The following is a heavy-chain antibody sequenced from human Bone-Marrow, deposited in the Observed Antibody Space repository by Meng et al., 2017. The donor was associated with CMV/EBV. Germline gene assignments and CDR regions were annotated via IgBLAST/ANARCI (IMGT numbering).Heavy chain of an antibody. Sequence: SVKVSRKVSGGTFSSYAISRVRQAPGQGLEWMGGIIPIFGTANYAQKFQGRVTITTDESTSTAYMELSSLRSEDTAVYYCASGRTVATIFPDYWGQGTLVTVSS. D-gene: IGHD5-12*01. V-gene: IGHV1-69*05. J-gene: IGHJ4*02. CDR2: IIPIFGTA. CDR1: GGTFSSYA. CDR3: ASGRTVATIFPDY.